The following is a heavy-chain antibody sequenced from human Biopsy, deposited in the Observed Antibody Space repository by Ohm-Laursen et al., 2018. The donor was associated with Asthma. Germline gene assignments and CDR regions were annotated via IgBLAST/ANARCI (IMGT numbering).Heavy chain of an antibody. CDR3: ARTHYDFLTGQVNDAFAM. V-gene: IGHV1-3*01. Sequence: GASVKVSCNASGYTFINYAIHWVRQAPGQRLEWMGWINAGNGNTKYSQKVQGRVTITRDTSASTAYMDLSSLRSEDTAVYYCARTHYDFLTGQVNDAFAMWGQGTMVTVSS. CDR2: INAGNGNT. D-gene: IGHD3-9*01. CDR1: GYTFINYA. J-gene: IGHJ3*02.